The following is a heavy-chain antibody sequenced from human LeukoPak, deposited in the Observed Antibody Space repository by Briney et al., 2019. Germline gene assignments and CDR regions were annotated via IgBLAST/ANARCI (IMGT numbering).Heavy chain of an antibody. CDR2: IKDDGSEK. CDR1: GFTLSSYW. D-gene: IGHD1-14*01. V-gene: IGHV3-7*04. Sequence: GGSLGLSCVGSGFTLSSYWMTWVRQAPGKGLEWVANIKDDGSEKYSVDSVKGRFTISRDNAKNLLYLQMSSLRAEDTAVYYCARARIDYWGQGTLVTVSS. CDR3: ARARIDY. J-gene: IGHJ4*02.